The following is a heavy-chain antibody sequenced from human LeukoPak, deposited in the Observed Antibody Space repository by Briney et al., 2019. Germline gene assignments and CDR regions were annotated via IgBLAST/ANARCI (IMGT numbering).Heavy chain of an antibody. D-gene: IGHD3-10*01. V-gene: IGHV3-7*01. J-gene: IGHJ6*04. CDR2: IKQDGSEK. Sequence: GSLRLSCAASGLTFSTYWMTWVRQAPGKGLEWVANIKQDGSEKNYVDSVKGRFTISRDNAKNSLYLQMNSLRVEDTAVYYCVGGIAMVRGGDVWGKGTTVTVSS. CDR3: VGGIAMVRGGDV. CDR1: GLTFSTYW.